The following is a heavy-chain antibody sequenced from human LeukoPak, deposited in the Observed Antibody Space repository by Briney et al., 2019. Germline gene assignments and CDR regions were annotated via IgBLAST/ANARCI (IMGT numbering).Heavy chain of an antibody. CDR2: FDPEDGET. CDR3: ATGGLPDMPEGSYYYYYMDV. J-gene: IGHJ6*03. D-gene: IGHD2-2*01. Sequence: ASVKVSCKVSGYTLTELSMHWVRQAPGKGLEWMGGFDPEDGETVYAQKFQGRVTMTEDTSTDTAYMELSSLRSEDTAVYYCATGGLPDMPEGSYYYYYMDVWGKGTTVTVSS. CDR1: GYTLTELS. V-gene: IGHV1-24*01.